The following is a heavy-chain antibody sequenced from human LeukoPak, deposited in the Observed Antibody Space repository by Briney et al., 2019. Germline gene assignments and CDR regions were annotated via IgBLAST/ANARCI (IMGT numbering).Heavy chain of an antibody. CDR1: GFTFSNYW. Sequence: GGSLRLSCAASGFTFSNYWMNWVRQAPGKALEWVSSITSSGAYIFYADSVRGRFTISRDNAKDSLYLQMNSLGPEDTAVYYCARDPYSGNYGNYYYYYMDVWGKGTTVTISS. V-gene: IGHV3-21*01. CDR2: ITSSGAYI. J-gene: IGHJ6*03. CDR3: ARDPYSGNYGNYYYYYMDV. D-gene: IGHD1-26*01.